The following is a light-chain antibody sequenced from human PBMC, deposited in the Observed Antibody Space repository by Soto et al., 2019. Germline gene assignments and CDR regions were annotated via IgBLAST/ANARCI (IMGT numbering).Light chain of an antibody. V-gene: IGKV1-5*01. CDR1: QNIYGW. Sequence: DIQMTQSPSTLSASVGDRVTITCRATQNIYGWLAWYQQKSGKAPKLLIYDASSLESGVPSRFSGSGFETEFTVTISSLQPDDFATYDCQQYNSYPWTFGQGTKVEVK. CDR2: DAS. J-gene: IGKJ1*01. CDR3: QQYNSYPWT.